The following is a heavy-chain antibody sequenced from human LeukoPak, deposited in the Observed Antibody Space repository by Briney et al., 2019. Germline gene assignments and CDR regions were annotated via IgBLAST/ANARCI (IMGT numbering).Heavy chain of an antibody. D-gene: IGHD3-10*01. V-gene: IGHV5-51*01. J-gene: IGHJ4*02. Sequence: KGGESLKISCKGSGYSLTSYWIGWVRQMPGKGLECMGIIYPGDSDTRYSPSFQGQVTISADKSISTAYLQWSSLKASDTAMYYCARLELYYYGSGSYPPPDYWGQGTLVTVSS. CDR3: ARLELYYYGSGSYPPPDY. CDR1: GYSLTSYW. CDR2: IYPGDSDT.